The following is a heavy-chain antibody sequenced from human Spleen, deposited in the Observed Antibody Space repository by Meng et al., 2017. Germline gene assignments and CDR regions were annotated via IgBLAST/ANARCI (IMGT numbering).Heavy chain of an antibody. CDR1: GFTFTSYG. Sequence: GESLKISCRTSGFTFTSYGMGWVRQAPGKGLEWVANIKQDGSEKYYVDSVKGRFTISRDNAKNSLYLQMNSLRAEDTAVYYCARDFRSSWSDYYYYGMDVWGQGTTVTVSS. CDR2: IKQDGSEK. D-gene: IGHD6-13*01. J-gene: IGHJ6*02. V-gene: IGHV3-7*01. CDR3: ARDFRSSWSDYYYYGMDV.